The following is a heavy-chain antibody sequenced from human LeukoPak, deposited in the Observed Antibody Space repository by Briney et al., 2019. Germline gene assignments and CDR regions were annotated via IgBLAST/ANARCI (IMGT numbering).Heavy chain of an antibody. CDR1: GYTFTGYY. V-gene: IGHV1-2*02. CDR3: ARTPVARRVWFDT. Sequence: ASVKVSCKASGYTFTGYYMHWVRQAPGQGLEWMGWINPNSGGTNYAQKFQGRVTMTRDTSISTTYMELSRLRSDDTAVYYCARTPVARRVWFDTWGQGTLVTVSS. J-gene: IGHJ5*02. CDR2: INPNSGGT. D-gene: IGHD6-19*01.